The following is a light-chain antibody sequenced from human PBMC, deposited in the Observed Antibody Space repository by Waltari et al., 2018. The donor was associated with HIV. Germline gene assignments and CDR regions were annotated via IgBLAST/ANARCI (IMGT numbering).Light chain of an antibody. J-gene: IGKJ3*01. CDR3: HQYGSLPWGA. CDR1: QDIRDS. CDR2: DAS. V-gene: IGKV1-33*01. Sequence: DIQMSQSPSSLSAYVGDRVTITCQASQDIRDSLNWYQQKPGKAPKLLIYDASNLETGVPSRFSGSGSGTDFTLTISSLQPEDFATYYCHQYGSLPWGAFGPGTKVDI.